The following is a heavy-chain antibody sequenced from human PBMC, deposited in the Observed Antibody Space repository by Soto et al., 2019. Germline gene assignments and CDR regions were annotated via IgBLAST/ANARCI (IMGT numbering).Heavy chain of an antibody. Sequence: GASVKVSCKASGYTFTSYYMHWVRQAPGQGLEWMGIINPSGGSTSYAQKFQGRVTMTRDTSTSTVYMELSSLRSEDTAVYYCASSSWLYNWFDPWGQGTLVTVSS. V-gene: IGHV1-46*01. CDR1: GYTFTSYY. CDR2: INPSGGST. J-gene: IGHJ5*02. CDR3: ASSSWLYNWFDP. D-gene: IGHD6-13*01.